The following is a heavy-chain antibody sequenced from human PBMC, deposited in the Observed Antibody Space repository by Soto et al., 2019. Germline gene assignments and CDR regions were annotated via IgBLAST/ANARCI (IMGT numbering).Heavy chain of an antibody. CDR3: AANLPDHSYCMDV. Sequence: GVPVEACWEACRFRFTCSSRQWVRHARGQRLDWIGWIVVGSGNTNYAQKFQERVTITRDMSTSTAYMELSSLRSEDTAVYYCAANLPDHSYCMDVWGQGTTVTVSS. J-gene: IGHJ6*02. CDR1: RFRFTCSS. CDR2: IVVGSGNT. V-gene: IGHV1-58*01.